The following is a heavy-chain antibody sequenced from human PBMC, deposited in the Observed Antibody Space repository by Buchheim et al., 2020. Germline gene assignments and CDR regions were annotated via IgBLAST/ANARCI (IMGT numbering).Heavy chain of an antibody. CDR1: GGSISSGGYS. CDR3: ASSNMITFGGVTHMDV. D-gene: IGHD3-16*01. Sequence: QLQLQESGSGLVKPSQTLSLTCAVSGGSISSGGYSWSWIRQPPGKGLEWIGYIYHSGSTYYNPSLKSRVTISVDRSKNQFFLKLSSVTAADTAVYYCASSNMITFGGVTHMDVWGQGTT. V-gene: IGHV4-30-2*01. CDR2: IYHSGST. J-gene: IGHJ6*02.